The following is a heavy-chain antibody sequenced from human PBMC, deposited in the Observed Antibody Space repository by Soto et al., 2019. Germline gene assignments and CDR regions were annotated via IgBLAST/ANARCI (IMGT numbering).Heavy chain of an antibody. CDR3: AKATATGGGAFDI. V-gene: IGHV3-23*01. D-gene: IGHD2-8*02. CDR2: ILVDGRT. J-gene: IGHJ3*02. CDR1: GFICSSYD. Sequence: LRLSCAASGFICSSYDMSWVRQAPGKGLEWVSTILVDGRTFYVDSVKGRFTISRDTSQNTVYLQMNSLTAGDTALYYCAKATATGGGAFDICGQGTMVTVSS.